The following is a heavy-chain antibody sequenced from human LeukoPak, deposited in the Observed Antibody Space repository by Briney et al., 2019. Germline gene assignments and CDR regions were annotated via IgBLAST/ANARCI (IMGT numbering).Heavy chain of an antibody. J-gene: IGHJ4*02. D-gene: IGHD2-15*01. CDR2: ISSRSTTI. CDR1: GFDFSSSF. Sequence: GGSLRLSCTASGFDFSSSFMTWVRQAPGKGLEWISYISSRSTTIYYADSVKGRFTISRDNGKNTVYLQMNNLRVDDTAVFYCGKGSLAVPATPLDFWGQGTLVTVSS. CDR3: GKGSLAVPATPLDF. V-gene: IGHV3-48*04.